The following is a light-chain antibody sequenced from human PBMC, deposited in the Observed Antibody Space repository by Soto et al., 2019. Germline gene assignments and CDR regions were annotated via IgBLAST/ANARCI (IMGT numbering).Light chain of an antibody. V-gene: IGLV2-14*01. CDR1: SSDIGGYKY. CDR3: SSYTSSGTLYV. J-gene: IGLJ1*01. CDR2: EVT. Sequence: QSALTQPASVSGSPGQSIXISCTGTSSDIGGYKYVSWYQQHPGKAPKLMIYEVTYRPSGVSDRFSGSKSGNTASLTVSGLQAEDEADYYCSSYTSSGTLYVFGTGTKVTVL.